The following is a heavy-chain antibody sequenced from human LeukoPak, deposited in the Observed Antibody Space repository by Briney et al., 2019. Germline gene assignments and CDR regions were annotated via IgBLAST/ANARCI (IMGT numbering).Heavy chain of an antibody. Sequence: PGGSLRLSCAASGFTFSSYSMNWVRQTPGKGLKWVSYISTSSTTIYYEDSVKGRFTISRDNAKNSLYLQVNSLRDEDTAVYYCAKAVGGDPSQFSGYYYGMDVWGQGTTVTVSS. CDR1: GFTFSSYS. J-gene: IGHJ6*02. D-gene: IGHD4-17*01. CDR2: ISTSSTTI. CDR3: AKAVGGDPSQFSGYYYGMDV. V-gene: IGHV3-48*02.